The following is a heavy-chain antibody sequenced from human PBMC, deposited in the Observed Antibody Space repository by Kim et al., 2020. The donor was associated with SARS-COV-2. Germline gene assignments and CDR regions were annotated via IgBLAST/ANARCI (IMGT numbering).Heavy chain of an antibody. CDR3: VRDGEGRTRIFAY. Sequence: ASVKVSCKASGYTFSAYGLNWVRQAPGQGLEWMGWISPSSGYTNYAQKLQGRVTMTTETSTSTAYMELRSLTSDDSAVYYCVRDGEGRTRIFAYWGQGTLVTVSS. CDR1: GYTFSAYG. D-gene: IGHD3-22*01. V-gene: IGHV1-18*01. CDR2: ISPSSGYT. J-gene: IGHJ4*02.